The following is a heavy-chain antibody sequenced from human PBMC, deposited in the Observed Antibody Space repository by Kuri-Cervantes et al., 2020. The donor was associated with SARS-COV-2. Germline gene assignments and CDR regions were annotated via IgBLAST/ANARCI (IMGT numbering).Heavy chain of an antibody. V-gene: IGHV1-24*01. D-gene: IGHD1-26*01. J-gene: IGHJ4*02. CDR2: FDPEDGEK. CDR1: GCTLTELS. CDR3: ARHGLLGWELPGLWVWDY. Sequence: ASVKVSCKVSGCTLTELSMHWVRQAPGKGLEWWGGFDPEDGEKIYAQNFQGRVTITADKSTSTAYMELNSLRAEDTAVYYCARHGLLGWELPGLWVWDYWGQGPLVTVSS.